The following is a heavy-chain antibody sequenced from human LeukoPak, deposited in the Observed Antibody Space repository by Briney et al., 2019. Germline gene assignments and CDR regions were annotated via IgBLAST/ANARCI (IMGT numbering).Heavy chain of an antibody. J-gene: IGHJ4*02. V-gene: IGHV3-23*01. Sequence: GGSLRLSCAASGFTFSNYAMSWVRQAPGKGLEWVSAISGSGTNTFYADSVKGRFTISRDNSKNTLYLQMNNLRAEDTAVYYCAREGIAAAVDFDYWGQGTLVTVSS. CDR2: ISGSGTNT. CDR1: GFTFSNYA. CDR3: AREGIAAAVDFDY. D-gene: IGHD6-13*01.